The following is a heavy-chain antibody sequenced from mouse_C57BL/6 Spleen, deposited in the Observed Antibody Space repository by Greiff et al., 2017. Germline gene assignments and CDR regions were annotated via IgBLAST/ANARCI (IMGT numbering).Heavy chain of an antibody. V-gene: IGHV1-69*01. CDR1: GYTFTSYW. Sequence: VQLQQSGAELVMPGASVKLSCKASGYTFTSYWMHWVKQRPGQGLEWIGEIDPSDSYTNYNQKFKGKSTLTVDKSSSTAYMQLSSLTSEDSAVYYCARGGYGYSFAYWGQGTLVTVSA. J-gene: IGHJ3*01. CDR3: ARGGYGYSFAY. CDR2: IDPSDSYT. D-gene: IGHD2-2*01.